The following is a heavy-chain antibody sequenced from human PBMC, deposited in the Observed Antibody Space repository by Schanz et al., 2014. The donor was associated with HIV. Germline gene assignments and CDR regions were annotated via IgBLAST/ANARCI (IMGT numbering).Heavy chain of an antibody. CDR1: GFTFSSYG. D-gene: IGHD5-18*01. Sequence: VQLAESGGGVVQPGRSLRLSCAASGFTFSSYGMHWVRQAPGKGLEWVAVIWYDGSNKYYTDSVKGRFTISRDSSKNTLYLQMNSLRAEDTAVYYCARDAASHSYGSTMDVWGQGTTVTVSS. CDR3: ARDAASHSYGSTMDV. V-gene: IGHV3-33*01. CDR2: IWYDGSNK. J-gene: IGHJ6*02.